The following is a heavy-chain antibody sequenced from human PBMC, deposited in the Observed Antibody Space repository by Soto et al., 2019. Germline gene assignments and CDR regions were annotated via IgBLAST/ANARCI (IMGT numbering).Heavy chain of an antibody. J-gene: IGHJ5*02. V-gene: IGHV3-23*01. CDR3: ARDGIEVYYGSSCYWLA. Sequence: PGGSLRLSCAASGFTFSCYAMSWVRQAPGKGLQWVSAISGSGGGTYYADSVKGRFTISRDNSKHTVFLQMNSLRDDDTAVHYCARDGIEVYYGSSCYWLAWGQGTLVTVSS. CDR1: GFTFSCYA. CDR2: ISGSGGGT. D-gene: IGHD3-22*01.